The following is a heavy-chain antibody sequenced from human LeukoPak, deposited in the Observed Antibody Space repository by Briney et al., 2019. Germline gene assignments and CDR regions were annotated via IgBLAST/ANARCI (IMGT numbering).Heavy chain of an antibody. CDR3: ARRIGLVTPNAFDI. V-gene: IGHV4-39*01. J-gene: IGHJ3*02. D-gene: IGHD2-21*01. CDR2: IYYSGST. CDR1: GGSISSSSYY. Sequence: SETLSLTCTVSGGSISSSSYYWGWIRQPPGKGLEWIGSIYYSGSTYYNPSLKRRFTISVDTSKNQFSLKLSSVTAADTAVYYCARRIGLVTPNAFDIWGQGTMVTVSS.